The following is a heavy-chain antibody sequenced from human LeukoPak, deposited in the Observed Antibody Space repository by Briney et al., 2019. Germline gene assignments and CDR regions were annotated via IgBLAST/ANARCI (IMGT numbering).Heavy chain of an antibody. D-gene: IGHD6-13*01. V-gene: IGHV3-21*01. CDR1: GFTFSSYS. CDR3: ARDGFSSSWYSIL. J-gene: IGHJ4*02. CDR2: ISSSSSYI. Sequence: GGSLRLSCAASGFTFSSYSMNWVRQAPGKGLEWASSISSSSSYIYYADSVKGRFTISRDNAKNSLYLQVNSLRAEDTAVYYCARDGFSSSWYSILWGQGTLVTVSS.